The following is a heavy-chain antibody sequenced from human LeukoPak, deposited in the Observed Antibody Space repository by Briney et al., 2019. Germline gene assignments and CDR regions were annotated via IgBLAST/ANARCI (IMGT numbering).Heavy chain of an antibody. CDR3: ARGTYYYDSGGYSFDY. CDR2: YSGST. J-gene: IGHJ4*02. Sequence: YSGSTNYNPSLKSRVTISIDTSKNQFSLKLSSVTAADTAVYYCARGTYYYDSGGYSFDYWGQGTLVTVSS. D-gene: IGHD3-22*01. V-gene: IGHV4-59*09.